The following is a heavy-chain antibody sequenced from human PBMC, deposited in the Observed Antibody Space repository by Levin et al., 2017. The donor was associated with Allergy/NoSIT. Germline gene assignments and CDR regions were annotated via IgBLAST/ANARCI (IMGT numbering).Heavy chain of an antibody. CDR1: GFTFSSYW. Sequence: PGESLKISCAASGFTFSSYWMHWVRQAPGKGLVWVSRINSDASSTTYADSVKGRFTISRDNAKNTLYLQMNSLRAEDTAVYHCARGFYSSSSIRNSYYFDYWGQGSLVTVSS. J-gene: IGHJ4*02. V-gene: IGHV3-74*01. CDR2: INSDASST. CDR3: ARGFYSSSSIRNSYYFDY. D-gene: IGHD6-6*01.